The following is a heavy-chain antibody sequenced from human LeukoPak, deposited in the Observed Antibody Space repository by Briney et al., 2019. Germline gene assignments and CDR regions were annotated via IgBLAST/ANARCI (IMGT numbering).Heavy chain of an antibody. V-gene: IGHV1-69*13. CDR2: IIPIFGTA. J-gene: IGHJ6*04. CDR3: ARAVCSSTSCLYYYYGMDV. Sequence: PVKVSCKASGGTFSSYAISWVRQAPGQGLEWMGGIIPIFGTANYAQKFQGRVTITADESTSTAYMELSSLRSEDTAVYYCARAVCSSTSCLYYYYGMDVWGKGTTVTVSS. CDR1: GGTFSSYA. D-gene: IGHD2-2*01.